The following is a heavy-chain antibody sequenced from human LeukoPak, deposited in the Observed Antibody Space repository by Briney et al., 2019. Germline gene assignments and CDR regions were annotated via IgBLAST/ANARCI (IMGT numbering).Heavy chain of an antibody. CDR2: VNPRDGTT. J-gene: IGHJ2*01. V-gene: IGHV1-46*01. Sequence: ASVKVSCKTSGYTFTSFYMHWVRQAPGQGLEWMGIVNPRDGTTRYVQKFEGRVTMTRDTSTSTFYMELSSLRPEDTAVYYCARDTGNWYFGLWGRGTLLTVSS. D-gene: IGHD4-17*01. CDR3: ARDTGNWYFGL. CDR1: GYTFTSFY.